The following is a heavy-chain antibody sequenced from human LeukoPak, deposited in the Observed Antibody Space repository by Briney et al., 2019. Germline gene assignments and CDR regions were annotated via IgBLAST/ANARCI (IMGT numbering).Heavy chain of an antibody. Sequence: GRSLRLSCAASGFTFSSYAMHWVRQAPGKGLEWVAVISYDGSNKYYADSVKGRFTISRDNSKNTLYLQMNSLRAEDTAVYYCARGFGGYWGQGTLVTVSS. CDR2: ISYDGSNK. J-gene: IGHJ4*02. CDR3: ARGFGGY. D-gene: IGHD3-10*01. V-gene: IGHV3-30-3*01. CDR1: GFTFSSYA.